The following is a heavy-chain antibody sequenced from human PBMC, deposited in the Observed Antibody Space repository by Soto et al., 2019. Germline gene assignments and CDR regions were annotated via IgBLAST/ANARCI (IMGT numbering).Heavy chain of an antibody. D-gene: IGHD6-19*01. J-gene: IGHJ2*01. CDR1: RGSISLYY. V-gene: IGHV4-59*01. CDR2: VFHSGST. Sequence: PSETLSLTCPVSRGSISLYYYSWIRQPPGWGLGCIGKVFHSGSTNYNPSLKSRATISIDTSKNQFSLRLNSVTDADPAVSYCERGVGSGWPNRSFDLWGRGTLVTVCS. CDR3: ERGVGSGWPNRSFDL.